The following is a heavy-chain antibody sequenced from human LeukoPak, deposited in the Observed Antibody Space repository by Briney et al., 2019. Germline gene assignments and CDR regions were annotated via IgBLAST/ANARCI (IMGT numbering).Heavy chain of an antibody. Sequence: GGSLRLSCAASGFSVSSNCMSWVRQAPGKGLECVSVIYSGGSTYYADSVKGRFTISRDNSKNTLYLQMNSLRAEDTAVYYCARDWSRVREHDYYGMDVWGQGTTVTVSS. CDR2: IYSGGST. J-gene: IGHJ6*02. CDR1: GFSVSSNC. D-gene: IGHD3-10*01. V-gene: IGHV3-53*01. CDR3: ARDWSRVREHDYYGMDV.